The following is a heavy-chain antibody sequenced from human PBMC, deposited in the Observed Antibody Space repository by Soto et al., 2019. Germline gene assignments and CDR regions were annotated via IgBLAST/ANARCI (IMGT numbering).Heavy chain of an antibody. V-gene: IGHV3-21*06. J-gene: IGHJ4*02. CDR3: ARSGELLQTFDS. CDR2: ITGNSEYK. Sequence: WGSLRLSCLVSGVSFSDYSMNWFRQAPGKGLEWVSLITGNSEYKYYAGSVKGRFTVSRDNAKNSLYLQMNSLTVEDTAVYYCARSGELLQTFDSWGQGTLVTVSS. CDR1: GVSFSDYS. D-gene: IGHD1-26*01.